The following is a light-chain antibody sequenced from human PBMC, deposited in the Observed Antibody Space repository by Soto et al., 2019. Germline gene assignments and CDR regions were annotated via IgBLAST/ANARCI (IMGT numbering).Light chain of an antibody. CDR1: QSISNX. V-gene: IGKV1-39*01. J-gene: IGKJ2*01. Sequence: DIQMTQSPSSLSASVGDRVTITCRASQSISNXXNWYQHKPGKAPNLLIYAASTLQSGVPSRFSGSRSGTDFTLTITHLQPEDFASYYCQQSYSSPPTFGQGTKLEIK. CDR2: AAS. CDR3: QQSYSSPPT.